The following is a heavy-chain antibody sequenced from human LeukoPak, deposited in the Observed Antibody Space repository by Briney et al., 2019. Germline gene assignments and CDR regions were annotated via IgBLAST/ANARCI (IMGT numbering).Heavy chain of an antibody. CDR2: IYYSGST. CDR1: GHSISSGYY. CDR3: ARGGGSYFINSDY. V-gene: IGHV4-38-2*01. Sequence: TSETLSLTCGVSGHSISSGYYWGWIRQPPGKGLEWIGSIYYSGSTYYNPSLKSRVTISVDTSKNQFSLKLSSVTAADTAVYYCARGGGSYFINSDYWGQGTLVTVSS. D-gene: IGHD1-26*01. J-gene: IGHJ4*02.